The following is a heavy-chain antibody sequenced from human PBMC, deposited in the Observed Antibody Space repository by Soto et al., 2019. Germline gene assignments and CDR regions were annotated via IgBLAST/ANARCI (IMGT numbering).Heavy chain of an antibody. D-gene: IGHD2-21*01. CDR2: YSSDGIIQ. J-gene: IGHJ6*02. V-gene: IGHV3-30-3*01. Sequence: QVRLEQSGGGVVQPGTSLTLSCAASHFNITSYSVHWVRQAPGKGLQWVATYSSDGIIQHYGDSVKGRFSVSRDVSKNMVYLQATRLRPEDTAAYSGARDSTPLGGSATFYSYNGLDLWGQGTTVTVSS. CDR1: HFNITSYS. CDR3: ARDSTPLGGSATFYSYNGLDL.